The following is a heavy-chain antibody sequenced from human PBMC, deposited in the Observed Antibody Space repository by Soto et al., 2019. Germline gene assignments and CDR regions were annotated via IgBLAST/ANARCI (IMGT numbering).Heavy chain of an antibody. CDR1: GGSISSYY. J-gene: IGHJ4*02. V-gene: IGHV4-59*12. CDR2: IYYSGST. CDR3: ARIRYYYDSSGYYKPDHFDY. D-gene: IGHD3-22*01. Sequence: PSETLSLTCTVSGGSISSYYWSWIRQPPGKGLEWIGYIYYSGSTYYNPSLKSRVTISVDTSKNQFSLKLSSVTAADTAVYYCARIRYYYDSSGYYKPDHFDYWGQGTLVTVSS.